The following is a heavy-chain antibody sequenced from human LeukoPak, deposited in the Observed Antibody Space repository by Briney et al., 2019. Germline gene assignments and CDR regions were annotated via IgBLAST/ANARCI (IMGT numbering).Heavy chain of an antibody. CDR1: AGSTSTYY. D-gene: IGHD6-19*01. CDR3: ARQGFTGAWSYWLDY. Sequence: SETLSLTCTVSAGSTSTYYWSWIRQSPGKGLEWIGYVDYTGSTIYNPSVKSRVTISVDRSRNQFFLRLKSVTAADTAVYYCARQGFTGAWSYWLDYWGQGILVTVSS. V-gene: IGHV4-59*08. CDR2: VDYTGST. J-gene: IGHJ4*02.